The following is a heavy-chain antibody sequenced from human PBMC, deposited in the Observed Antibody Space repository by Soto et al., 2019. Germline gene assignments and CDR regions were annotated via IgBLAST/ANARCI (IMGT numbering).Heavy chain of an antibody. CDR1: GFTFSSYS. CDR2: ISSNGGTT. Sequence: EVQLVESGGGLVQPGGSLRLSCAASGFTFSSYSMHWVRQAPGKGLEYVSAISSNGGTTSYANSVKGRFTISRDNSKHMRSIQMGSLRAEDMAVYYCGGYSGDGIWSWGQGTLVTVSS. V-gene: IGHV3-64*01. J-gene: IGHJ5*02. CDR3: GGYSGDGIWS. D-gene: IGHD1-26*01.